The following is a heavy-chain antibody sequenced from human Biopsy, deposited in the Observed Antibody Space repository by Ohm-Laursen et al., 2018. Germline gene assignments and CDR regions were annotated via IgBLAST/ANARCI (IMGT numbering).Heavy chain of an antibody. D-gene: IGHD2-15*01. J-gene: IGHJ4*02. CDR3: AREAIGYQLPCDD. V-gene: IGHV1-69*04. CDR1: LCPFNHHA. CDR2: IIPILHTR. Sequence: SVTVSCKTSLCPFNHHAFSWVRQAPGHPLEWLGRIIPILHTRSYAPKFQGRVTFTADKSSSTAYLELSSLTSEDSALFYCAREAIGYQLPCDDWGQGTLVTVSS.